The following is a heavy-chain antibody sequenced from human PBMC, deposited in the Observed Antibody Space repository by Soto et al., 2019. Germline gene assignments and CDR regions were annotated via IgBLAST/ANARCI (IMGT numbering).Heavy chain of an antibody. J-gene: IGHJ6*02. CDR1: GFTFSSYW. V-gene: IGHV3-74*01. CDR2: INSDVSST. Sequence: GGSLRLSCAASGFTFSSYWVHWVRQAPGKGLLWVSRINSDVSSTSYSYXVKGXLXISRDNAKNTLYLQMNSLRAEDTAVYYCARDIQQQLVRGYYYYGMDVWGQGTTVTVSS. D-gene: IGHD6-13*01. CDR3: ARDIQQQLVRGYYYYGMDV.